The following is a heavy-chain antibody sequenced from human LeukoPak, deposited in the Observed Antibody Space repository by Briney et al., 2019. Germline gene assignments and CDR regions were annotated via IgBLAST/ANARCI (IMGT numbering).Heavy chain of an antibody. Sequence: SETLSLTCTVSGDSVSIYYWSWIRQPPGKGLEWIGYIYYRGYTNYNPSLKSRVTMAVDTSKNQFSLKVSSVTAADTAVYYCARAGNNWSFDYWGQGTLVTVSS. CDR1: GDSVSIYY. CDR2: IYYRGYT. CDR3: ARAGNNWSFDY. D-gene: IGHD1-1*01. J-gene: IGHJ4*02. V-gene: IGHV4-59*02.